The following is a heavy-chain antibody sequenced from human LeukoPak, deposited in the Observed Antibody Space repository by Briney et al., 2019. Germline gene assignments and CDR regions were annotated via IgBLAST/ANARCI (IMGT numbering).Heavy chain of an antibody. D-gene: IGHD2-21*02. CDR3: ARAGASTVVTTRFDY. Sequence: SETLSLTCTVSGGSISSYYWSWIRQPPGKGLEWIGYIYYSGSTNYNPSLKSRVTISVDTSKNQFSLKLSSVTAADTAVYYCARAGASTVVTTRFDYWGQGALVTVSS. J-gene: IGHJ4*02. CDR2: IYYSGST. V-gene: IGHV4-59*01. CDR1: GGSISSYY.